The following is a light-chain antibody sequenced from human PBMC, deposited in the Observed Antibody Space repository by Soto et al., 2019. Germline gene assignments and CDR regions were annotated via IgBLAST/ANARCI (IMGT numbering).Light chain of an antibody. CDR2: RAS. J-gene: IGKJ5*01. CDR3: QQYNNWPPIT. Sequence: EIVMTQSPGTQSVSPGERVTLSCRASQSVSNKLAWYQQKLGQAPRLLIYRASTRATGIPARFSGSGSGTEFTLTICSLQSEDFAVYYCQQYNNWPPITFGQGTRLEIK. CDR1: QSVSNK. V-gene: IGKV3-15*01.